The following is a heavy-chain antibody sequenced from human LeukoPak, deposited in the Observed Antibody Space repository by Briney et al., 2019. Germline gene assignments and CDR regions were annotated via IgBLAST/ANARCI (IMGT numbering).Heavy chain of an antibody. CDR1: GFTVSSNY. D-gene: IGHD2-15*01. Sequence: PGGSLRLSCAASGFTVSSNYMSWVRQAPGKGLEWVSVIYSGGSTYYADSVKGRFTISRDNSKNTLYLQMNSLRAEDTAVYYCAKVGCSGGSCKYFDYWGQGTLVTVSS. J-gene: IGHJ4*02. CDR3: AKVGCSGGSCKYFDY. CDR2: IYSGGST. V-gene: IGHV3-66*01.